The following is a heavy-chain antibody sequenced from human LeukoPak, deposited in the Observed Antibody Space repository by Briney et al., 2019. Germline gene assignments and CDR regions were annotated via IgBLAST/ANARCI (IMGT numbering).Heavy chain of an antibody. V-gene: IGHV1-69*04. J-gene: IGHJ6*02. CDR1: GGTFSSYA. D-gene: IGHD2-21*02. Sequence: SVKVSCKASGGTFSSYAISWVRQAPGQGLEWMGRIIPILGIANYAQKFQGRVTITADKSTSTAYMELSSLRSEDTAVYYCARTVVVVTAILYGMAVWGQGTTVTVSS. CDR3: ARTVVVVTAILYGMAV. CDR2: IIPILGIA.